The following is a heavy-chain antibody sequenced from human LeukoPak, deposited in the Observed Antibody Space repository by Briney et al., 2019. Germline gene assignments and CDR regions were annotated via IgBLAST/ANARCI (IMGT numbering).Heavy chain of an antibody. J-gene: IGHJ4*02. CDR1: GFTFSSYA. D-gene: IGHD3-3*01. CDR3: AKRETYYDFWSGYYLDY. CDR2: ISGSGGST. V-gene: IGHV3-23*01. Sequence: GGSLRLSCAASGFTFSSYAMSWVRPAPGKGLEWVSAISGSGGSTYYADSVKGWFTISRDNSKNTLYLQMNSLRAEDTAVYYCAKRETYYDFWSGYYLDYWGQGTLVTVSS.